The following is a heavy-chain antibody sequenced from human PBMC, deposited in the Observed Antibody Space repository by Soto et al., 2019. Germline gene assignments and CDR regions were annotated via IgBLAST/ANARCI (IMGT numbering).Heavy chain of an antibody. D-gene: IGHD2-2*01. J-gene: IGHJ4*02. CDR1: GFNFSDYY. CDR3: ATGLKDASNRPSFDS. Sequence: GGSLRLSCSGSGFNFSDYYLNWIRHTPGKGLEWVSSILTLESHKYYAASVLGRFSISRDNARRSVFLQMNNLRVEDTAIYFCATGLKDASNRPSFDSWGPGTAVTVSS. V-gene: IGHV3-11*01. CDR2: ILTLESHK.